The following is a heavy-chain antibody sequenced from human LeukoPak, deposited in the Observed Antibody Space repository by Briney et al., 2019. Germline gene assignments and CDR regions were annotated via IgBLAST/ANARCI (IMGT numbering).Heavy chain of an antibody. CDR2: ISGSGGST. J-gene: IGHJ5*02. CDR1: GFPFSTYP. V-gene: IGHV3-23*01. CDR3: ANGDRINHYYLIDP. Sequence: GGSETLLCAVSGFPFSTYPMHWVRQAPAKGLEWVSGISGSGGSTYYADSVKGRFTISRDNSKNSLYLQMNSLRAEDTALYYCANGDRINHYYLIDPWGQGTLVTVSS. D-gene: IGHD2/OR15-2a*01.